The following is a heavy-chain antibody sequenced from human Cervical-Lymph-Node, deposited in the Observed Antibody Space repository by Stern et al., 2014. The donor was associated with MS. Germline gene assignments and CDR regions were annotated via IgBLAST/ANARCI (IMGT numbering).Heavy chain of an antibody. J-gene: IGHJ4*02. V-gene: IGHV4-61*02. Sequence: QLQLQESGPGLVKPSQTLSLTCTVSGGSISSGSYYWSWIRQPAVKGLEWIGRIYTSGSTNYNPSLKSRVTISVDTSKNQFSLKLRFVPAADTAVYYCARDNIKSGAWYYFDYGGQGTLVTVSS. D-gene: IGHD2-21*02. CDR2: IYTSGST. CDR3: ARDNIKSGAWYYFDY. CDR1: GGSISSGSYY.